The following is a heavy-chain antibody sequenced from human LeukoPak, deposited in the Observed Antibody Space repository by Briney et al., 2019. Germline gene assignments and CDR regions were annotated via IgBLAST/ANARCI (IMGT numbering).Heavy chain of an antibody. D-gene: IGHD3-9*01. Sequence: GGSLRLSCAASGFIVSSNYMGWVRQAPGKGLEWVSVIYSGGNTYYADSVKGRFTISRDNSKNTLYLQMNSLRAEDTAVYYCAKSYYDILTGYWDYWGQGTLVTVSS. CDR1: GFIVSSNY. V-gene: IGHV3-66*01. J-gene: IGHJ4*02. CDR3: AKSYYDILTGYWDY. CDR2: IYSGGNT.